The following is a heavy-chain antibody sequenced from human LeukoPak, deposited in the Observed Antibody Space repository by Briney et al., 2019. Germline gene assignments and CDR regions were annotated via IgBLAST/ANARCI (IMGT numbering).Heavy chain of an antibody. V-gene: IGHV1-69*06. CDR3: ASLKTESMIVVDDDAFDI. CDR1: GGTFSSYA. J-gene: IGHJ3*02. D-gene: IGHD3-22*01. Sequence: GASVKVSCKASGGTFSSYAISWVRQAPGQGLEWMGGIIPIFGTANYARKFQGRVTITADKSTSTAYMELSSLRSEDTAVYYCASLKTESMIVVDDDAFDIWGQGTMVTVSS. CDR2: IIPIFGTA.